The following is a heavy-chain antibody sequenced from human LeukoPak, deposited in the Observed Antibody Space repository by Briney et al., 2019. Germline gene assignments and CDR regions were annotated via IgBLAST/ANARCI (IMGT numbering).Heavy chain of an antibody. J-gene: IGHJ4*02. CDR3: ARGKRFQYFDRTEYYFDY. D-gene: IGHD3-9*01. CDR2: ISSSSSTI. V-gene: IGHV3-48*01. CDR1: GFIFSSYS. Sequence: GGSLRLSCAASGFIFSSYSMNWVRQAPGKGLEWVSYISSSSSTIYYADSVKGRFTISRDNSKNTLYLQMNSLRAEDTAVYYCARGKRFQYFDRTEYYFDYWGQGTLVTVSS.